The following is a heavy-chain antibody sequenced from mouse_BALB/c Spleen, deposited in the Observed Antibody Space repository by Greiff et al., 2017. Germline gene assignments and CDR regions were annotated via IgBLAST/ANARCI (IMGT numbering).Heavy chain of an antibody. CDR2: IYPGDGDT. CDR3: ARGAHYYGYDWYFDV. Sequence: QVQLQQSGAELARPGASVKLSCKASGYTFTSYWMQWVKKRPGQGLEWIGAIYPGDGDTRYTQKFKGKATLTADKSSSTAYMQLSSLASEDSAVYYCARGAHYYGYDWYFDVWGAGTTVTVSS. CDR1: GYTFTSYW. V-gene: IGHV1-87*01. D-gene: IGHD1-2*01. J-gene: IGHJ1*01.